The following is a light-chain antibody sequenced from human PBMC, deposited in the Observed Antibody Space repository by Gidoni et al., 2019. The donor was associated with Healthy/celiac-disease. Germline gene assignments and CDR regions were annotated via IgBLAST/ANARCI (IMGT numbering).Light chain of an antibody. CDR3: SSYAGSNNLGV. V-gene: IGLV2-8*01. CDR1: RSDVGGYNY. Sequence: QSALTQPPSASGSPGQSVTISCTGTRSDVGGYNYVSWYQQHPGKAPKLMIYKVSKRPSGVPDRFFGSKSGNTASLTVSGLQAEDEADYYCSSYAGSNNLGVFGTGTKVTVL. J-gene: IGLJ1*01. CDR2: KVS.